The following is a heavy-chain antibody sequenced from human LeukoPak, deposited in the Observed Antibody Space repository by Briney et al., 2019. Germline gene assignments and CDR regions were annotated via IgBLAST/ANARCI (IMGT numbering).Heavy chain of an antibody. CDR2: ISASGRNT. CDR3: VRRGSNYPYYMDV. J-gene: IGHJ6*03. Sequence: PGGSLRLSCAASGFTFSSYAMSWVRQAPGEGLEGVSVISASGRNTYYSESAKGQFTISRDNSKNTLYLQMSSLRAEDTAVYYCVRRGSNYPYYMDVWGKGTTVTVSS. V-gene: IGHV3-23*01. CDR1: GFTFSSYA.